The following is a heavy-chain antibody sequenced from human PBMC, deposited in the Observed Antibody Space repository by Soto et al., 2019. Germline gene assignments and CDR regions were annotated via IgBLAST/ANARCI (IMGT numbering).Heavy chain of an antibody. V-gene: IGHV4-59*01. CDR2: IYYSGST. CDR1: GGSISTYY. Sequence: PXETLSLSCTVSGGSISTYYWSWIRQPPGKGLEWIGYIYYSGSTSYNPSLKSRVTISVDTSKNQFSLKLRSVTAADTAVYYCASDRSSGWDQGYGMDVWGQGTTVTVSS. D-gene: IGHD6-19*01. CDR3: ASDRSSGWDQGYGMDV. J-gene: IGHJ6*02.